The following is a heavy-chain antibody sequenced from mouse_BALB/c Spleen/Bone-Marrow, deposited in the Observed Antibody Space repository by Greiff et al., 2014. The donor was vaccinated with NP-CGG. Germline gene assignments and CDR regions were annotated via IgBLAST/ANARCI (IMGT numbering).Heavy chain of an antibody. Sequence: QVQLQQSGAELVRPGTSVKVSCKGSGYAFTNYLIEWVKQRPGQGLEWIGVINSGSGGTKYNEKFKGKATLTADKSSSTAYMQLSSVTSDDSAVYFCARAITDGVDYWGQGTSVTVSS. J-gene: IGHJ4*01. CDR2: INSGSGGT. V-gene: IGHV1-54*01. D-gene: IGHD2-4*01. CDR1: GYAFTNYL. CDR3: ARAITDGVDY.